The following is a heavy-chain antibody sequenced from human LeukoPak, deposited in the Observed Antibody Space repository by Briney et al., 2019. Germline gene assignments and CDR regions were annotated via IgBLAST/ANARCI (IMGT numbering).Heavy chain of an antibody. CDR3: ARHAEGYDAFDL. J-gene: IGHJ3*01. CDR2: IKYSGNT. Sequence: SETLSLTCTVPGGSIRSYYWSWIRQTPGKGLEWIGYIKYSGNTNYNPSLKSRVTISVDTSKNQFSLKLNSVTAADTAVYYCARHAEGYDAFDLWGHGTVVTVSS. D-gene: IGHD5-18*01. CDR1: GGSIRSYY. V-gene: IGHV4-59*08.